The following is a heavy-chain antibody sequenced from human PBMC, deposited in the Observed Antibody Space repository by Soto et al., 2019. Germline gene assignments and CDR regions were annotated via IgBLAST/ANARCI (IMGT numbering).Heavy chain of an antibody. CDR3: ARHALGSWRWDY. CDR1: GGSISSYY. Sequence: PSETLSLTCTVSGGSISSYYWSWIRRPPGKGLEWIGSFLYDGNTYYNPSLKSRVTISVDTSRNQFSLKLTSVSAADTAVYHCARHALGSWRWDYWGQGTLVTVSS. J-gene: IGHJ4*02. V-gene: IGHV4-39*01. D-gene: IGHD3-16*01. CDR2: FLYDGNT.